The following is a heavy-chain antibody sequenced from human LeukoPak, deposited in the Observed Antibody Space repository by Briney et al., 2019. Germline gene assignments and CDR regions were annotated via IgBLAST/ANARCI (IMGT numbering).Heavy chain of an antibody. CDR2: IYYSGST. CDR3: ARGGDVLLGY. Sequence: SETLSLTCTVSGGSISSGGYYWSWIRQHPGKGLEWIGYIYYSGSTYYNPSLKSRVTISVDTSKNQFSLKLSSVTAADTAVYYCARGGDVLLGYWGQGTLVTVSS. J-gene: IGHJ4*02. D-gene: IGHD3-16*01. CDR1: GGSISSGGYY. V-gene: IGHV4-31*03.